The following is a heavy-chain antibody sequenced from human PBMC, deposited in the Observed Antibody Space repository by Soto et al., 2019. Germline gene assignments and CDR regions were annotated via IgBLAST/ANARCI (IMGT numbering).Heavy chain of an antibody. D-gene: IGHD3-3*01. CDR3: ARDPGTSRFSYFDY. J-gene: IGHJ4*02. Sequence: WTWIRQHPGKRLEWIGYSYYYSGSTHYNPSLKSRVSISVDTSKNQFSLKLRSVTAADTAVYYCARDPGTSRFSYFDYWGQGTLVTVSS. CDR2: SYYYSGST. V-gene: IGHV4-31*02.